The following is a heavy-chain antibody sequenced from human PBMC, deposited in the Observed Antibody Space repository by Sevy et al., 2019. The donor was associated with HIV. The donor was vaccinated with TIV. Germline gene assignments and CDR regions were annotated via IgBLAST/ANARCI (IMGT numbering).Heavy chain of an antibody. D-gene: IGHD7-27*01. J-gene: IGHJ4*02. CDR3: ASHDWGREDY. V-gene: IGHV4-38-2*01. CDR1: GYSISSGYW. CDR2: IHYGGST. Sequence: SETLSLTCAVSGYSISSGYWWDWFRRPPEKGLEWIGAIHYGGSTQYNPSLKSRVTISADTSRNHFSLRLSSMTAADTAVYYCASHDWGREDYWGQGTLVTVSS.